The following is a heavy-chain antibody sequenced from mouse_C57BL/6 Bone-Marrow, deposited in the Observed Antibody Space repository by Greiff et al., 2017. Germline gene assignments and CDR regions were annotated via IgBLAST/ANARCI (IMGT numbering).Heavy chain of an antibody. CDR2: INPYNGGT. D-gene: IGHD1-1*01. Sequence: EVPLQQSGPVLVKPGASVKMSCKASGYTFSDYYMNWVKQSHGKSLEWIGVINPYNGGTSYNQKFKGKATLTVDKSSSTAYMELNSLTSEDSAVYYCARSYYYGSSYVGYWGQGTTLTVSS. V-gene: IGHV1-19*01. CDR1: GYTFSDYY. CDR3: ARSYYYGSSYVGY. J-gene: IGHJ2*01.